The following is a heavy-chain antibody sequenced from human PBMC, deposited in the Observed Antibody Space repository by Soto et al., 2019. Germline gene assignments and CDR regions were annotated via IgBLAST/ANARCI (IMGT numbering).Heavy chain of an antibody. Sequence: QVQLVQSGAEVKEPGSSVKVSCRASGGTFSTYAVSWVRQAPGQGPEWMGRIIPVLGTTNYAQRFQGRIXXXXXXXXXXXXXXXXXXXXXXXXXXXXXXXXAGASSGEFDSWGQGTLVTVSS. CDR2: IIPVLGTT. CDR3: XXXXAGASSGEFDS. CDR1: GGTFSTYA. J-gene: IGHJ4*02. V-gene: IGHV1-69*08. D-gene: IGHD6-19*01.